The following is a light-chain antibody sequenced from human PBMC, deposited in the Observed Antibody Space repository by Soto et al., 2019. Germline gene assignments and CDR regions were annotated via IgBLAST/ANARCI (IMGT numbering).Light chain of an antibody. CDR3: QQYYSIPFT. V-gene: IGKV4-1*01. Sequence: DFVMTQAPDSLAVSLGERATINCKSSQSVFYNSNNKNHLGWFQQKPEHPPKLLIYGASFRPSGVPDRFSGSGSGTDFTLTISSLQAEDVAVYYCQQYYSIPFTFGQGTKLEI. CDR2: GAS. CDR1: QSVFYNSNNKNH. J-gene: IGKJ2*01.